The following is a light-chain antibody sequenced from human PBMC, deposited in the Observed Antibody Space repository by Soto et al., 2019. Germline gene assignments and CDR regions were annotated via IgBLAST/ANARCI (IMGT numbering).Light chain of an antibody. CDR3: AAWDVSMSASYV. J-gene: IGLJ1*01. Sequence: QSVLTQPPSASGTPGQRVTISCSGSSSNIGSNYVYWYQQLPGTAPKLLMYRNNKRPSGVPDRFSGSKSGTSASLAISGLRSEDEADYYSAAWDVSMSASYVFGTGTKVTVL. CDR2: RNN. CDR1: SSNIGSNY. V-gene: IGLV1-47*01.